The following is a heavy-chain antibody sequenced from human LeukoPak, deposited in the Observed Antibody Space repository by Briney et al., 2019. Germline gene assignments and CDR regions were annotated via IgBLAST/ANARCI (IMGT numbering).Heavy chain of an antibody. J-gene: IGHJ4*02. Sequence: GSVKVSCKASGYTFTSYAMHWVRQAPGQRLEWMGWINAGNGNTKYSQEFQGRVTITRDKSTSTAYMELSSLRSEDTAVYYCAGQYYYDSSGYFGYWGQGTLVTVSS. D-gene: IGHD3-22*01. CDR3: AGQYYYDSSGYFGY. CDR1: GYTFTSYA. V-gene: IGHV1-3*03. CDR2: INAGNGNT.